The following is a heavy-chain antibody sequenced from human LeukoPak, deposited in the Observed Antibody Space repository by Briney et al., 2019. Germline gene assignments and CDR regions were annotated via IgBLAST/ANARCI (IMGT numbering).Heavy chain of an antibody. CDR1: GFTFRNYG. CDR2: IKLDGSDE. D-gene: IGHD3-22*01. V-gene: IGHV3-7*01. J-gene: IGHJ4*02. Sequence: GSLRLSCAASGFTFRNYGMSWVRQAPGKGLESLANIKLDGSDEHYADSVKGRLTISRDNAKNSLFLQMDSLRAADTAVYYCARDNSGPRNKYYYESTGFYSRPYYLDYWGQGALVTVSS. CDR3: ARDNSGPRNKYYYESTGFYSRPYYLDY.